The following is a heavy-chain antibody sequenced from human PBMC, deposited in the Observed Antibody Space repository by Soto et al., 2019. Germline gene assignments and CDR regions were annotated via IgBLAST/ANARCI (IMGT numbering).Heavy chain of an antibody. Sequence: QVHLVHSGAEVKKPGASVKVSCKASGYTFTGYYIHWVRQAPGQGLEWMGWINPKSGGANIAQKFQGWVTMTRDTSISTTYMELSSLRSNDTAVYYCARDYYDGSASYGIEFWGQGTMVTVAS. V-gene: IGHV1-2*04. CDR2: INPKSGGA. D-gene: IGHD3-16*01. CDR1: GYTFTGYY. J-gene: IGHJ3*01. CDR3: ARDYYDGSASYGIEF.